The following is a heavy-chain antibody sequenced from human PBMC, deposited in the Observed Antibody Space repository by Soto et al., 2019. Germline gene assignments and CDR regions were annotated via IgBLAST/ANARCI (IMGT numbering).Heavy chain of an antibody. CDR1: GYTFSAYW. V-gene: IGHV3-74*03. CDR3: TRGHYYGMDV. CDR2: TNTDGTAT. J-gene: IGHJ6*02. Sequence: GGSLRLSCAASGYTFSAYWIHWVRQAPGKGLVWVSRTNTDGTATTYADSVEGRFTISRDNAKNMLYLQMNSLRAEDTAVYYCTRGHYYGMDVWGQGTTVTVSS.